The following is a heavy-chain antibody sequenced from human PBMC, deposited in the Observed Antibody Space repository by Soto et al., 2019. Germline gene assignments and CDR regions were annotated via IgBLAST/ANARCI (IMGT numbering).Heavy chain of an antibody. D-gene: IGHD5-18*01. CDR1: GGSFSGYY. J-gene: IGHJ4*02. Sequence: SETLSLTCAVSGGSFSGYYWSWIRQPPGKGLEWIGEINHSGSTNYNPSLKRRVTISVDTSKNQFSLKLSSVTAADTAVYYCARSSYGGYSYGQLDYWGQGTLVTVSS. CDR2: INHSGST. CDR3: ARSSYGGYSYGQLDY. V-gene: IGHV4-34*01.